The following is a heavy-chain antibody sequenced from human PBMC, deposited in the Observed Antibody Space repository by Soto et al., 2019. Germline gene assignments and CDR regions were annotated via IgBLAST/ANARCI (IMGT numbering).Heavy chain of an antibody. V-gene: IGHV1-69*01. CDR1: GGTFSSYA. D-gene: IGHD3-3*01. CDR2: IIPIFGTA. CDR3: ARDISYYDFWSGYSPSYYYYGMDV. J-gene: IGHJ6*02. Sequence: QVQLVQSGAEVKKPGSSVKVSCKASGGTFSSYAISWVRQAPGQGLEWMGGIIPIFGTANYAQKFQGRVTITADESTSTAYMELSSLRSEYTAVYDCARDISYYDFWSGYSPSYYYYGMDVWGQGTTVTVSS.